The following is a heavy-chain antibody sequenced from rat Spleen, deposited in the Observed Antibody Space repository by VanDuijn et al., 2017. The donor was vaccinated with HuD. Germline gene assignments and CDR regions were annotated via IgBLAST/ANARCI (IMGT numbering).Heavy chain of an antibody. D-gene: IGHD4-1*01. J-gene: IGHJ3*01. CDR2: IRTKPNNYAT. Sequence: EVQLVESGGGLVQPGRSLKLSCAASGFTYSNYVMAWVRQAPTKGLEWVARIRTKPNNYATYYADSVKGRFTISRDNAKSTLYLQMDSLRSEDTAAYYCANGGLGFAYWGQGTLVTVSS. CDR3: ANGGLGFAY. V-gene: IGHV5-25*01. CDR1: GFTYSNYV.